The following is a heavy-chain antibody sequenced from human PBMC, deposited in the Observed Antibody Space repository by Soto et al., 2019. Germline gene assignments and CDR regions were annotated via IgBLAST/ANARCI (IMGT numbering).Heavy chain of an antibody. CDR2: INPTSRYV. CDR1: GFTFSSYS. J-gene: IGHJ3*02. Sequence: EVQLLESGGGLVNPGGSLRLSCATSGFTFSSYSMDWVRQAPGKGLEWVSSINPTSRYVFYADSVRGRFTISRDYAEHSLHLQMTGLRGEDTAVYYCARHETRLTGDGFDIWGRGTLVTVSS. V-gene: IGHV3-21*01. D-gene: IGHD3-9*01. CDR3: ARHETRLTGDGFDI.